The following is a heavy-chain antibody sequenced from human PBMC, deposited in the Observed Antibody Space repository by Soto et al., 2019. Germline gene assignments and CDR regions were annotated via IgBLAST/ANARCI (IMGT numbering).Heavy chain of an antibody. D-gene: IGHD2-2*01. CDR2: IIPISDTT. CDR1: GGTFSSYA. V-gene: IGHV1-69*01. J-gene: IGHJ6*02. Sequence: QVQLVQSGAEVKKPGSSVKVSCKASGGTFSSYAISWVRQAPGQGLEWMGGIIPISDTTNYAQKFQGRVTINADDSTSTAYMELSSLRSEDTAVYYCARSQGSSTSLELYYYYYYGMDVWGQGTTVTVSS. CDR3: ARSQGSSTSLELYYYYYYGMDV.